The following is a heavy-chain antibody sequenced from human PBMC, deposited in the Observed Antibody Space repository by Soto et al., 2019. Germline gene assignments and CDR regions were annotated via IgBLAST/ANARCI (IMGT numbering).Heavy chain of an antibody. D-gene: IGHD6-13*01. Sequence: QVQLQESGPGLVKPSETLSLTCTVSGGSISNYYWSWIRQPPGRGLEWIGYIYYIGSTNYNHSLKNRVTVSVDTSKNQFSLKLISVTAADTAIYYCARGYNGTWYSFDYWGQGALVTVSS. CDR1: GGSISNYY. CDR2: IYYIGST. V-gene: IGHV4-59*01. CDR3: ARGYNGTWYSFDY. J-gene: IGHJ4*02.